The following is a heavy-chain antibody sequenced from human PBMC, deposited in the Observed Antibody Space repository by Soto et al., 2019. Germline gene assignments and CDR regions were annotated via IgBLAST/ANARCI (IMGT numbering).Heavy chain of an antibody. V-gene: IGHV3-21*01. CDR2: ITSSSYI. CDR3: ARERVGYFDY. Sequence: GGSLRLSCAASGFTFSSYSMNWVRQAPGKGLEWVSSITSSSYIYYADSVKGRFTISRDNAKNSLDLQMNSLRAEDTAVYTCARERVGYFDYWGQGTLVTVSS. J-gene: IGHJ4*02. CDR1: GFTFSSYS.